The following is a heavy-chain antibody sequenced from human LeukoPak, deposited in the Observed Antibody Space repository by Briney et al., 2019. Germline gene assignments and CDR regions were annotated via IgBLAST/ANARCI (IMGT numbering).Heavy chain of an antibody. CDR1: GGSFSGYY. CDR3: ARGCGMIVLCT. D-gene: IGHD3-22*01. CDR2: INHSGST. V-gene: IGHV4-34*01. J-gene: IGHJ5*02. Sequence: PSETLSLTCAVYGGSFSGYYWSWIRQPPGKGLEWIGEINHSGSTNYSPSLKSRVTISVDTSKNQFSLKLSSVTAADTAVYYCARGCGMIVLCTWGQGTLVAVSS.